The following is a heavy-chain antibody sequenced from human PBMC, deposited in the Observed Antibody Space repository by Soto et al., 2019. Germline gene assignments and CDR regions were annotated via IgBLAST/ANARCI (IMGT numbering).Heavy chain of an antibody. CDR2: IYSAGSA. J-gene: IGHJ6*02. CDR1: GFTVSSYH. V-gene: IGHV3-66*01. Sequence: GGSLRLSCAASGFTVSSYHMSWVRQAPGKGLEWISVIYSAGSADFADSVKGRFTISRDNSKNTLYLQMNSLGAEDTAVYYCARDFVVGGSTINYYYGMDVWGQGTTVTVSS. D-gene: IGHD1-26*01. CDR3: ARDFVVGGSTINYYYGMDV.